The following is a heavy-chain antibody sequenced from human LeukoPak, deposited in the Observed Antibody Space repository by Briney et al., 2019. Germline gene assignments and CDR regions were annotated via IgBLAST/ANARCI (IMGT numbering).Heavy chain of an antibody. V-gene: IGHV1-8*01. J-gene: IGHJ5*02. D-gene: IGHD3-16*02. CDR1: GYTFTSYD. Sequence: ASVKVSCKASGYTFTSYDINWVRQATGQGLEWMGWMNPNSGNTGYAQKFQGRVTMTGNTSISTAYMELSSLRSEDTAVYYCARARDYVWGSYRYQGWFDPWGQGTLVTVSS. CDR3: ARARDYVWGSYRYQGWFDP. CDR2: MNPNSGNT.